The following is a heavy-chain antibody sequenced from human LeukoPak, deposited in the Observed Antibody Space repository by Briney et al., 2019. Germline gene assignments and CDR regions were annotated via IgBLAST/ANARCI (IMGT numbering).Heavy chain of an antibody. CDR1: GFTFSAYA. CDR3: AREPPGGGFDY. Sequence: GGSLRLSCEASGFTFSAYAMTWVRQAPGKGLECVSSIGSDNKPHYSESAKGRFTISRDNSKNTLYLQMNSLRAEDTAVYYCAREPPGGGFDYWGQGTLVTVSS. V-gene: IGHV3-23*01. D-gene: IGHD3-16*01. J-gene: IGHJ4*02. CDR2: IGSDNKP.